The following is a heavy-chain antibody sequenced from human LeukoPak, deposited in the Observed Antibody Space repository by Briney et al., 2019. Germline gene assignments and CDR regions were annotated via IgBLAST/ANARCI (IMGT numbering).Heavy chain of an antibody. V-gene: IGHV4-30-2*01. J-gene: IGHJ4*02. CDR2: IYHSGST. CDR3: ARAPNPGYFDY. Sequence: SETLSLTCAVSGGSISSGGYFWSWIRQPPGKGLEWIGYIYHSGSTYYNPSLKSRVTISVDRSKNQFSLKLSSVTAADTAVYYCARAPNPGYFDYWGQGTLVTVSS. CDR1: GGSISSGGYF.